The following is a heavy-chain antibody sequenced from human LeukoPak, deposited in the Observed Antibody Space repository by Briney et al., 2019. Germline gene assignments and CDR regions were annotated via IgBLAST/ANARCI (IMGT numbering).Heavy chain of an antibody. Sequence: GGSLRLSCAASGFTVSGNYISWVRQSPGKGLAWVSGINWNGGSTGYADSVKGRFTISRDNAKNSLYLPMNSLRAEDTALYYCAREGGGYYCSSGPGDAFDIWGQGTMVTVSS. J-gene: IGHJ3*02. V-gene: IGHV3-20*04. D-gene: IGHD3-22*01. CDR1: GFTVSGNY. CDR2: INWNGGST. CDR3: AREGGGYYCSSGPGDAFDI.